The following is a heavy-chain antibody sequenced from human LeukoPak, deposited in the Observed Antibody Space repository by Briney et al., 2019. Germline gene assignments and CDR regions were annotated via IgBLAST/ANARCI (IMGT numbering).Heavy chain of an antibody. D-gene: IGHD4-23*01. V-gene: IGHV4-59*12. CDR2: IYYTGSP. Sequence: SETLSLTCTVSGGSISTYYWSWLRQPPGKGLEWIGNIYYTGSPNYNSSLESRVTISLDTSKTQFSLKLSSVTAADTAVYYCARDLGGRGYWGQGTLVTVSS. CDR3: ARDLGGRGY. J-gene: IGHJ4*02. CDR1: GGSISTYY.